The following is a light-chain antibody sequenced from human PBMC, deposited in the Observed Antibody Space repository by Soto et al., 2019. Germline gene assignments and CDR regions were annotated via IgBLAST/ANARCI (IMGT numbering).Light chain of an antibody. V-gene: IGLV2-14*01. Sequence: QSALTQPVSVSGSPGQSITISCTGSSSDVGAYNYVSWYLQHPGKAPKLLIYGVGNRPSGVSARFSGSKSGDTASLTISGLQAEDEADYYCSSYAHGSIYVFGTGTKLTVL. CDR2: GVG. CDR1: SSDVGAYNY. J-gene: IGLJ1*01. CDR3: SSYAHGSIYV.